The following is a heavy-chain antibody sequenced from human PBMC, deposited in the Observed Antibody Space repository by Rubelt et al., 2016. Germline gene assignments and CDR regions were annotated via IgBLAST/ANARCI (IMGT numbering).Heavy chain of an antibody. D-gene: IGHD3-10*01. Sequence: QVQVVQSGAEVKKPGASVKVSCKASGYTFTDYYIHWVRQAPGQGLEWMGWINPYSGGTHYSLKFQGRGTMTRDTSISTAYMELNRLRSDDTAVYYGATIGVDGSHFDSWGQGTLVTVSS. CDR3: ATIGVDGSHFDS. J-gene: IGHJ4*02. CDR1: GYTFTDYY. V-gene: IGHV1-2*02. CDR2: INPYSGGT.